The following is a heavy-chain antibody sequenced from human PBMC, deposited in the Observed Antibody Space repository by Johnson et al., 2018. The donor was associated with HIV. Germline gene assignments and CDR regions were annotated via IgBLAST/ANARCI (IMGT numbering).Heavy chain of an antibody. V-gene: IGHV3-66*02. Sequence: VQLVESGGGLVKPGGFLRLSCAASGFTVSSNYMSWVRQAPGKGLVWVSVIYSDDMTYYADSVKGRFTISRVNSKNTLYLKMNSLRAEDMAVYYCARVIGGRRGGYEWGDFDIWGQGTVVTGSS. CDR3: ARVIGGRRGGYEWGDFDI. D-gene: IGHD5-12*01. CDR2: IYSDDMT. J-gene: IGHJ3*02. CDR1: GFTVSSNY.